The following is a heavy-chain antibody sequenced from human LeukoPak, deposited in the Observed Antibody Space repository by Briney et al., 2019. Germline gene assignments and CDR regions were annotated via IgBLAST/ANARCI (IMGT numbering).Heavy chain of an antibody. CDR2: IWYDGSNK. Sequence: GRSLRLSCAASGFTFSSYGMHRVRQAPGKGLEWVAVIWYDGSNKYYADSVKGRFTISRDNSKNMLYLQMNSLRAEDTAVYYCARVQNDYGGNPYFDYWGQGTLVTVSS. J-gene: IGHJ4*02. CDR3: ARVQNDYGGNPYFDY. D-gene: IGHD4-23*01. CDR1: GFTFSSYG. V-gene: IGHV3-33*01.